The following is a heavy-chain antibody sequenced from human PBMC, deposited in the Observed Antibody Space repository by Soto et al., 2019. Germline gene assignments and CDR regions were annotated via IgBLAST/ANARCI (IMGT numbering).Heavy chain of an antibody. Sequence: QVQLVQSGAAVKKPGASVKVSCKASGYTFTSYYMHLVRQAPGQWLEWMGIINPSAGSTSYAQKFPGRVTMTRDTSTSTVDMELSSLRSEDTALYYCARDRLGFGWLQFGVGFGYWGQGTLVTVCS. J-gene: IGHJ4*02. D-gene: IGHD3-10*01. CDR1: GYTFTSYY. V-gene: IGHV1-46*01. CDR3: ARDRLGFGWLQFGVGFGY. CDR2: INPSAGST.